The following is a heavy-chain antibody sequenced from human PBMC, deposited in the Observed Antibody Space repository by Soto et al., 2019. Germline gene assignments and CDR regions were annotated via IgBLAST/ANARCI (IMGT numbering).Heavy chain of an antibody. CDR2: ISYDGSNK. D-gene: IGHD6-19*01. Sequence: GGSLRLSCAASGFTFSSYAMHWVRQAPGKGLEWVAVISYDGSNKYYADSVKGRFTISRDNSKNTLYLQMNSLRAEDTAVYYCARDGGWGIAVARFDYWGQGTLVTVSS. CDR3: ARDGGWGIAVARFDY. CDR1: GFTFSSYA. J-gene: IGHJ4*02. V-gene: IGHV3-30-3*01.